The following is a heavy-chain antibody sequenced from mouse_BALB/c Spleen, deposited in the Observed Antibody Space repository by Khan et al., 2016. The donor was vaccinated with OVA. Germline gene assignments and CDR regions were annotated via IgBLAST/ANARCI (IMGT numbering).Heavy chain of an antibody. V-gene: IGHV1S41*01. CDR2: IAPGSGCA. Sequence: DLVKPGASVKLSCKASGYTFTSYWINWIKQRPGQGLEWIGRIAPGSGCAYYTEMFKGKATLTVDTSSSTAYIQLSSLSSDDSAVYFCAREKCYGGTSYAMDYWGQGASVTVSS. CDR3: AREKCYGGTSYAMDY. CDR1: GYTFTSYW. D-gene: IGHD1-1*01. J-gene: IGHJ4*01.